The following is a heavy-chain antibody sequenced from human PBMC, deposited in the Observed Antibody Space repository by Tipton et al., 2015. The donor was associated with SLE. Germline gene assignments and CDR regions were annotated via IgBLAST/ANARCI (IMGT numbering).Heavy chain of an antibody. Sequence: SLRLSCAASGFTFSSYWMSWVRPAPGKGLEWVANIKQDGSEKYYVDSVKGRFTISRDNAKNSLYLQMNSLRVEDTAAYYCASSFYCGGDCYPYYFDYWGQGTLVTVSS. CDR1: GFTFSSYW. CDR3: ASSFYCGGDCYPYYFDY. J-gene: IGHJ4*02. D-gene: IGHD2-21*01. CDR2: IKQDGSEK. V-gene: IGHV3-7*01.